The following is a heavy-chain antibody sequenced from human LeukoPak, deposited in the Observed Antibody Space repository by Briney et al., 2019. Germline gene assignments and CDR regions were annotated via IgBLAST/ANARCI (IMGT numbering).Heavy chain of an antibody. CDR1: GFTFSSYG. CDR3: AKEFAYYDFWSGYCFDY. CDR2: ISYDGSNK. V-gene: IGHV3-30*18. D-gene: IGHD3-3*01. J-gene: IGHJ4*02. Sequence: PGGSLRLSCAASGFTFSSYGMHWVRQAPGKGLEWMAVISYDGSNKYYADSVKGRFTISRDNSKNTLYLQMNSLRAEDTAVYYCAKEFAYYDFWSGYCFDYWGQGTLVTVSS.